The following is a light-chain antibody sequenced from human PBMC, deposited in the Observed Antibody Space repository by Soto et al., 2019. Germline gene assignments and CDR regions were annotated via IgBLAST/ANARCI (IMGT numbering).Light chain of an antibody. CDR3: QQSYSTLKT. V-gene: IGKV1-5*01. CDR1: QSISSW. Sequence: DIQMTQSPSTLSASVGDRVTITCRASQSISSWLAWYQQKPGKAPKLLIYDASSLESGVPSRFSGSGSGTEFILTISSLQPDDFATYYCQQSYSTLKTFGQGTKVDIK. CDR2: DAS. J-gene: IGKJ1*01.